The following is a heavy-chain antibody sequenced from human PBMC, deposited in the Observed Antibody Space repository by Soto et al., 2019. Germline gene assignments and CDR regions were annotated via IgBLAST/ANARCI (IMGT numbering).Heavy chain of an antibody. CDR1: AFTFSASA. CDR3: VKVTRQGSSVFGPLAY. CDR2: ISYNGGRT. J-gene: IGHJ4*02. D-gene: IGHD3-3*01. Sequence: RGPLRLSCSASAFTFSASAMYLVLHAPGKGLEYVSFISYNGGRTYYADSVKGRFTLSRDKSKNTVCLKMSSLRPQDTAVYYCVKVTRQGSSVFGPLAYWAQGSLVNASS. V-gene: IGHV3-64*03.